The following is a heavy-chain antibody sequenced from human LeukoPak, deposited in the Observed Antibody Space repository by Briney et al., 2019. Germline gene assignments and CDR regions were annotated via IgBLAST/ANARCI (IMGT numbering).Heavy chain of an antibody. CDR2: ISGYNGNT. CDR1: GYTFTGYF. Sequence: GASVKVSCKASGYTFTGYFMHWVRQAPGQGLEWMGWISGYNGNTNYAQNFQGRVTMTTDTSTNTAYMELRSLRSDDTAVYYCARVSGYYDSGNYLRDWGQGTLVTVSS. J-gene: IGHJ4*02. D-gene: IGHD3-10*01. V-gene: IGHV1-18*04. CDR3: ARVSGYYDSGNYLRD.